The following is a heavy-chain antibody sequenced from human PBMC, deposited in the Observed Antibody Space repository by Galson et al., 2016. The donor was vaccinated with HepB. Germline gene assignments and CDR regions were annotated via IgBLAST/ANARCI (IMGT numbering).Heavy chain of an antibody. Sequence: SVKVSCKASGYMFTSYSVHWVRQAPGQRLEWMGWINAGNGNTKYSQKFQDRVTITRDTSASTAYMELSRLRSEDTAVYYCARVSSSWFSFYFDYWGPGTLVTVSS. D-gene: IGHD6-13*01. CDR3: ARVSSSWFSFYFDY. V-gene: IGHV1-3*01. CDR2: INAGNGNT. CDR1: GYMFTSYS. J-gene: IGHJ4*02.